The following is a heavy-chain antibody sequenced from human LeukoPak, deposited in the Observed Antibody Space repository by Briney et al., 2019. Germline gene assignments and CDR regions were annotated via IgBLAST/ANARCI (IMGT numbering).Heavy chain of an antibody. CDR3: ARGLNDFWSGSPNYYYYGMDV. J-gene: IGHJ6*02. D-gene: IGHD3-3*01. V-gene: IGHV4-59*01. Sequence: PSETLSLTCTVSGGSISSYDGSWIRQPPWKGLEWMVYIYYSGSTNYNPSLKSRVTISVDTSKNQFSLKLSSVTAADTAVYYCARGLNDFWSGSPNYYYYGMDVWGQGTTVTVSS. CDR1: GGSISSYD. CDR2: IYYSGST.